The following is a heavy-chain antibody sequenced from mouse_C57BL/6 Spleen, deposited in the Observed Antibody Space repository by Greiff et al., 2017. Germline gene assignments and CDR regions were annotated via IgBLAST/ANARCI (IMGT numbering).Heavy chain of an antibody. V-gene: IGHV1-19*01. CDR1: GYTFTDYY. D-gene: IGHD2-3*01. Sequence: VQLQQSGPVLVKPGASVKMSCKASGYTFTDYYMNWVKQSHGKSLEWIGVINPYNGGTSYNQKFKGKATLTVDKSSSTAYMELNSLTSEDSAVYSCARGPYDGYHLDYWGQGTTLTVAT. CDR2: INPYNGGT. CDR3: ARGPYDGYHLDY. J-gene: IGHJ2*01.